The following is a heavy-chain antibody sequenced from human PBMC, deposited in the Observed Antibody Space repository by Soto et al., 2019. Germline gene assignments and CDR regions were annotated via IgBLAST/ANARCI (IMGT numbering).Heavy chain of an antibody. J-gene: IGHJ4*02. CDR2: ITSSSTYI. V-gene: IGHV3-21*01. CDR1: GFTFSRNT. D-gene: IGHD4-17*01. Sequence: VQLVESGGVLVKPGGSLRLSCVASGFTFSRNTMSWVRQAPGKGLEWVSSITSSSTYIYYADSVKGRFTISRDNAKKSLYLQMNSLRAEDTAVYYCVRERWREKRDESDFDYWGQGTVVTVSS. CDR3: VRERWREKRDESDFDY.